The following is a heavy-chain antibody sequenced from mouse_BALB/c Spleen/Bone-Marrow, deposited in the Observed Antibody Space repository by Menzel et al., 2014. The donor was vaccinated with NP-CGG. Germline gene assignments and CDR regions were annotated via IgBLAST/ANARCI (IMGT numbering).Heavy chain of an antibody. CDR3: ARDDYDDQYYFDY. CDR2: ISSGGST. CDR1: GFTFSSYA. Sequence: EVNVVESGGGLVKPGGSLKLSCAASGFTFSSYAMSWVRQTPEKRLEWVASISSGGSTYYPDSVKGRFTISRDNARNILYLQMSSLRSEDTAMYYSARDDYDDQYYFDYWGQGTTLTVSS. V-gene: IGHV5-6-5*01. J-gene: IGHJ2*01. D-gene: IGHD2-4*01.